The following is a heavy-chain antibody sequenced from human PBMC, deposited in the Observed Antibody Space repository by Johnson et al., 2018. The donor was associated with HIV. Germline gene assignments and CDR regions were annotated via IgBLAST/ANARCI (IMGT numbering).Heavy chain of an antibody. D-gene: IGHD6-19*01. CDR2: ISYDGNNK. V-gene: IGHV3-30*14. J-gene: IGHJ3*02. CDR1: GFTFSSYA. CDR3: ARAGYSSAWYGKDAFDI. Sequence: VQLVESGGGVVQPGRSLRLSCAGSGFTFSSYAMHWVRQPPGKGLEWVAVISYDGNNKYYADSVKGRVTISRDNSKNTLYLQMNSLRAEDTDVYYCARAGYSSAWYGKDAFDIWGQGTMVTVSS.